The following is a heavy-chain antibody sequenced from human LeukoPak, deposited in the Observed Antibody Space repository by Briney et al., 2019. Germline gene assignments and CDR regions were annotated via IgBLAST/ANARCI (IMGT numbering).Heavy chain of an antibody. V-gene: IGHV3-74*01. D-gene: IGHD3-16*01. CDR3: ATRPGGTSFDY. CDR2: ISSDGSST. CDR1: GFTFSSYW. J-gene: IGHJ4*02. Sequence: GGSLRPSCAASGFTFSSYWMHWVRQVPGKGLVWVSRISSDGSSTSYADSVKGRFTTSRDNAKNTLYLQMNSLRAEDTAMYYCATRPGGTSFDYWGQGILVTVSS.